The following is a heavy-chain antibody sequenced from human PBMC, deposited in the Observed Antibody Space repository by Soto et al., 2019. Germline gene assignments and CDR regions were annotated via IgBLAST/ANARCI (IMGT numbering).Heavy chain of an antibody. D-gene: IGHD3-10*01. J-gene: IGHJ6*02. CDR2: IYGGGST. CDR1: GFTVSNNY. Sequence: GGSLRLSCAASGFTVSNNYMTWVRQAPGKGLEWVSVIYGGGSTYYADSVRGRFTISRDNSKNTLYLQMNSLRAEDTAVYYCARSENYYGSGTTYYGMDVWGQGTTVTVSS. CDR3: ARSENYYGSGTTYYGMDV. V-gene: IGHV3-53*01.